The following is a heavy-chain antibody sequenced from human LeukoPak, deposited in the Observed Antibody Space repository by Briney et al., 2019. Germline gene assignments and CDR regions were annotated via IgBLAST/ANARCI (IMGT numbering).Heavy chain of an antibody. CDR2: IYPGDSDT. D-gene: IGHD6-6*01. Sequence: GESLKISCKGSGYSFTSYWIGWVRQMPGKGLEWMGIIYPGDSDTRYSPSFQGQVTISADKSISTSYPQWSSLKASDTAMYYCARGLYSYSSSSSGGYWGQGTLVTVSS. CDR1: GYSFTSYW. J-gene: IGHJ4*02. V-gene: IGHV5-51*01. CDR3: ARGLYSYSSSSSGGY.